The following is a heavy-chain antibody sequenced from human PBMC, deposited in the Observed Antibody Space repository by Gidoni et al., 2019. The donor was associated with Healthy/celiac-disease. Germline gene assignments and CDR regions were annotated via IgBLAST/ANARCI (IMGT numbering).Heavy chain of an antibody. J-gene: IGHJ6*02. CDR2: IWYDGSNK. Sequence: QVQLVESGGGVVQPGRSLRPSCAASGFTFSSYGMHWVRQAPGKGLEWVAVIWYDGSNKYYADSVKGRFTISRDNSKNTLYLQMNSLRAEDTAVYYCARDPMIWGVTYYYGMDVWGQGTTVTVSS. CDR1: GFTFSSYG. CDR3: ARDPMIWGVTYYYGMDV. D-gene: IGHD3-22*01. V-gene: IGHV3-33*01.